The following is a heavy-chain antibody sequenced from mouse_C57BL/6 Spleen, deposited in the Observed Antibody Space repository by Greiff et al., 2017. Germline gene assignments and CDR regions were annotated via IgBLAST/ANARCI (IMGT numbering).Heavy chain of an antibody. CDR2: ISYDGSN. CDR1: GYSITSGYY. CDR3: ARDNDYGYWYFDV. V-gene: IGHV3-6*01. Sequence: EVHLVESGPGLVKPSQSLSLTCSVTGYSITSGYYWNWIRQFPGNKLEWMGYISYDGSNNYNPSLKNRISITRDTSKNQFFLKLNSVTTEDTATYYCARDNDYGYWYFDVWGTGTTVTVSS. D-gene: IGHD2-4*01. J-gene: IGHJ1*03.